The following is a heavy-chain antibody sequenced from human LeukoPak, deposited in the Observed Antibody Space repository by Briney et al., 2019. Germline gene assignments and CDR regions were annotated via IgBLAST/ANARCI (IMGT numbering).Heavy chain of an antibody. Sequence: MSSETLSLTCSVSGDSISSSSHYRGWIRQPPGKGLEWIGSIFYSGRAYYTPSLKSRVTMSLDTSKNQFSLRLTSVTAADTAVYYCARQIAVVEPTDPNWFDSWGQGTLVTVSS. CDR3: ARQIAVVEPTDPNWFDS. CDR2: IFYSGRA. D-gene: IGHD2-21*01. J-gene: IGHJ5*01. CDR1: GDSISSSSHY. V-gene: IGHV4-39*07.